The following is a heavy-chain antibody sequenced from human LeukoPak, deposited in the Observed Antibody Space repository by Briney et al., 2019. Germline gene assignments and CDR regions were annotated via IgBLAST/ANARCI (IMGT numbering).Heavy chain of an antibody. J-gene: IGHJ4*02. CDR2: INPSGGST. Sequence: ASVKVSCKASGYTFTCYYMHWVRQAPGQGLEWMGIINPSGGSTSYAQKFQGRVTMTRDTSTSTVYMELSSLRSEDTAVYYCARDLGLYSSSWFFDYWGQGTLITVSS. CDR3: ARDLGLYSSSWFFDY. D-gene: IGHD6-13*01. V-gene: IGHV1-46*01. CDR1: GYTFTCYY.